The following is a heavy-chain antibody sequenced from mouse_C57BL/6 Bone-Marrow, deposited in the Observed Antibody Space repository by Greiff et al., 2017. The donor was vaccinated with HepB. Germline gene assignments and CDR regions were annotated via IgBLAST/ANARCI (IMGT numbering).Heavy chain of an antibody. CDR2: IYPRSGNT. D-gene: IGHD1-1*01. Sequence: QVQLQQSGAELARPGASVKLSCKASGYTFTSYGISWVKQRTGQGLEWIGEIYPRSGNTYYNEKFKGKATLTADKSSSTAYMELRSLTSEDSAVYFCALYGKGYWGQGTTLTVSS. J-gene: IGHJ2*01. CDR1: GYTFTSYG. CDR3: ALYGKGY. V-gene: IGHV1-81*01.